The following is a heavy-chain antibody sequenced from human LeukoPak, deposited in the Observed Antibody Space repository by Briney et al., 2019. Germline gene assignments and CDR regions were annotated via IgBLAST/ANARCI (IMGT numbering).Heavy chain of an antibody. CDR3: YSGGAYYDSSGAEYFQH. Sequence: ASVKVSCKASGYTFTGYYMHWVRQAPGQGLEWMGWINPTSGGTHYAQKFQGRVTMTRDTSISTAYMELSRLRSDDTAVYYCYSGGAYYDSSGAEYFQHWGQGTLVTVSS. V-gene: IGHV1-2*02. D-gene: IGHD3-22*01. J-gene: IGHJ1*01. CDR1: GYTFTGYY. CDR2: INPTSGGT.